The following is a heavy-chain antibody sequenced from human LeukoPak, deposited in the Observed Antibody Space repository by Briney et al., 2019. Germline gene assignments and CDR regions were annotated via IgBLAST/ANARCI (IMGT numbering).Heavy chain of an antibody. CDR3: ARGTVALY. D-gene: IGHD4-11*01. V-gene: IGHV4-59*01. CDR1: GGSITGYS. CDR2: IHYRGTT. Sequence: SETLSLTCTVSGGSITGYSWTWFRQPPGKTLEWIGYIHYRGTTNSNPSLKSRVTISVDTSKNHFSLKLTSATAADTAVYYCARGTVALYWGQGTLVPVSS. J-gene: IGHJ4*02.